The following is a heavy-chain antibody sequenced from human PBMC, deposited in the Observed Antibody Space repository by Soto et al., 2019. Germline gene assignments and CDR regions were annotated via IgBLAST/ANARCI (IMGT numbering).Heavy chain of an antibody. D-gene: IGHD3-10*01. V-gene: IGHV3-11*01. Sequence: QVQLVESGGGLVKPGGSLRLSCAASGFIFSDYYMNWIRRAPGKGLEWVSYISSGGGSTYYADYVKGRFTISRDNAKNPLYLQMNGLRADDTAVYYCARGGGWGNDYGSNWFDPWGQGTLVTVSS. CDR2: ISSGGGST. CDR3: ARGGGWGNDYGSNWFDP. J-gene: IGHJ5*02. CDR1: GFIFSDYY.